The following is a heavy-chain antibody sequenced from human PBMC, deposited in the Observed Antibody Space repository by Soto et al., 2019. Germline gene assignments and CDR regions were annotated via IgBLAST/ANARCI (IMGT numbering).Heavy chain of an antibody. CDR3: ARLYIEVVPAPYYYMDV. V-gene: IGHV1-18*01. Sequence: ASVKVSCKASGYTFTSYGISWVRQAPGQGLEWMGWISAYNGNTNYAQKLQGRVTMTTDTSTSTAYMELRSLRSDDTAVYYCARLYIEVVPAPYYYMDVWGKGTTVTVSS. CDR1: GYTFTSYG. J-gene: IGHJ6*03. CDR2: ISAYNGNT. D-gene: IGHD2-2*01.